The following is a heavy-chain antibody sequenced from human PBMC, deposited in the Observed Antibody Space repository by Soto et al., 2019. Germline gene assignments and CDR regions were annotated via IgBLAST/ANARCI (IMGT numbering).Heavy chain of an antibody. CDR3: AREIRWGVGATGEWWFYP. Sequence: QVQLVQSGAEVKKPGSSVKVSCKASGGTFSSYALSWVRQAPGQGLEWMGGISPIFGTANYAQKFQGRVTITADESTSTAYMELSSLRSEDTAVYYCAREIRWGVGATGEWWFYPWGQGTLVTVSS. CDR2: ISPIFGTA. CDR1: GGTFSSYA. D-gene: IGHD1-26*01. J-gene: IGHJ5*02. V-gene: IGHV1-69*01.